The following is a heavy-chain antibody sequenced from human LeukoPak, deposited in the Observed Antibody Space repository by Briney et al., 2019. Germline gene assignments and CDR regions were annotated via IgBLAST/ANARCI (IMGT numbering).Heavy chain of an antibody. V-gene: IGHV3-74*01. CDR1: GFTFSSYW. D-gene: IGHD3-10*01. CDR3: ARDRDRLWFGELLPDAFDI. CDR2: VNIDGSRT. Sequence: GGSLRLSCAASGFTFSSYWMHWVRQTPGKGLVWVSRVNIDGSRTSYADSVKGRFTISRDNAKNTLYLQMNSLRAEDTAVYYCARDRDRLWFGELLPDAFDIWGQGTMVTVSS. J-gene: IGHJ3*02.